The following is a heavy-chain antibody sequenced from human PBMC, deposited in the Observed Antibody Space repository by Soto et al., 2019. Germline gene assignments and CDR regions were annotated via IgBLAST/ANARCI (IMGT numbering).Heavy chain of an antibody. D-gene: IGHD3-22*01. CDR3: ARDRVESGYPEYFQH. CDR2: IYSGGST. CDR1: GFTVSSNY. V-gene: IGHV3-53*01. J-gene: IGHJ1*01. Sequence: EVPLVESGGGLIQPGGSLRLSCAASGFTVSSNYMSWVRQAPGKGLEWVSVIYSGGSTYYADSVKGRFTISRDNSKNTLYLQMNGLTAEDTAVYYCARDRVESGYPEYFQHWGQGTLVTVSS.